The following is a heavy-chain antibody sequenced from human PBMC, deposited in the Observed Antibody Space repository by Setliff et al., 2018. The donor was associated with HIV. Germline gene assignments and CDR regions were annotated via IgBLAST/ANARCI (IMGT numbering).Heavy chain of an antibody. Sequence: SVKVSCKASGGTFSSYAISWVRQAPGQGLEWMGGIIPIFGTANYAQKFQGRVTITADESTSTAYMELSSLRYEDTAVYYCAAGYRVGANDAFDIWGQGTMVTVSS. CDR1: GGTFSSYA. CDR2: IIPIFGTA. V-gene: IGHV1-69*13. CDR3: AAGYRVGANDAFDI. D-gene: IGHD1-26*01. J-gene: IGHJ3*02.